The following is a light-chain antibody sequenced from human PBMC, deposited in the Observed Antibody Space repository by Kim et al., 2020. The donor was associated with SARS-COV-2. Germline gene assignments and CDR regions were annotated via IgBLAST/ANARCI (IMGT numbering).Light chain of an antibody. J-gene: IGLJ2*01. CDR3: QTWGPAIQL. CDR2: LDSDGSH. V-gene: IGLV4-69*01. CDR1: SGHSTYA. Sequence: QPVLTQSPSASASLGASVKLTCTLPSGHSTYAITWHQQQPEKGPRYLMKLDSDGSHSKGDGIPDRFSGSSSGAERYLTISSLQSEDEADYYCQTWGPAIQLFGGGTQLTVL.